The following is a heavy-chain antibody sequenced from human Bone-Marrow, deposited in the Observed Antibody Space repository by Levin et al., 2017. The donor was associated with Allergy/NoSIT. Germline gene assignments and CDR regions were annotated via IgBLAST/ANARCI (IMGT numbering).Heavy chain of an antibody. Sequence: SVKVSCKASGGSLTGHPINWVRQAPGQGLDWVGRIIPIYGITKYSEKFQGRVTITADRSTSTTHMELSGLRSEDTAVYYCTRGGLPTYYFNYWGQGTLVTVSS. CDR2: IIPIYGIT. D-gene: IGHD4-11*01. J-gene: IGHJ4*02. CDR1: GGSLTGHP. V-gene: IGHV1-69*04. CDR3: TRGGLPTYYFNY.